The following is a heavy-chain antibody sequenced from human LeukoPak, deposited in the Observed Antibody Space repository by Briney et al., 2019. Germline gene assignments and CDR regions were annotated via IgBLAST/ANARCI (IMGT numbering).Heavy chain of an antibody. CDR1: GGSISSYY. V-gene: IGHV4-4*07. J-gene: IGHJ4*02. CDR3: ARLINKPIAATGTGPFDH. Sequence: SETLSLTCTVSGGSISSYYWSWIRRPAGKGLEWIGRIYTSGSTNYNPSLKSRVTMSLDTSKNQFSLKLSSVTAADTAVYYCARLINKPIAATGTGPFDHWGQGTLVTVSS. D-gene: IGHD6-13*01. CDR2: IYTSGST.